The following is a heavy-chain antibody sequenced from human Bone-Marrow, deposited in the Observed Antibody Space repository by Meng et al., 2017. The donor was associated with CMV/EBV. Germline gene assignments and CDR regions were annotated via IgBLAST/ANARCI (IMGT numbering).Heavy chain of an antibody. CDR3: ARARDSSGLIPFDP. CDR2: ILPILGIA. V-gene: IGHV1-69*10. Sequence: SGRPFSSYAIGWLHQAPGQGLEWMGGILPILGIANYAQQFQGRVTITADKSTSTAYMGLSSLRSEDTAVYYCARARDSSGLIPFDPWGQGTLVTVSS. CDR1: GRPFSSYA. D-gene: IGHD3-22*01. J-gene: IGHJ5*02.